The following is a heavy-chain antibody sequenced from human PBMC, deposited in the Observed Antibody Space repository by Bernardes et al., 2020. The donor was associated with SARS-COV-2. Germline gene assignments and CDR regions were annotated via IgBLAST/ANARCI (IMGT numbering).Heavy chain of an antibody. J-gene: IGHJ3*02. CDR1: GFTFSSYG. Sequence: GGSLRLSCAASGFTFSSYGMHWVRQAPGKGLEWVAVISYDGSNKYYADSVKGRFTISRDNSKNTLYLQMNSLRAEDTAVYYCAKLGGSGSYEGAFDIWGQGTMVTVSS. V-gene: IGHV3-30*18. CDR2: ISYDGSNK. D-gene: IGHD1-26*01. CDR3: AKLGGSGSYEGAFDI.